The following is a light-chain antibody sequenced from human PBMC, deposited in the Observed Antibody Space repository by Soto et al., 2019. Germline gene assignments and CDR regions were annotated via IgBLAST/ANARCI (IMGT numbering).Light chain of an antibody. CDR1: SSDVGSYNL. CDR3: CSYAGSSTLV. J-gene: IGLJ3*02. CDR2: EVS. V-gene: IGLV2-23*02. Sequence: QSVLTQPASVSGPPGQSITISCTGTSSDVGSYNLVSWYQQHPGKAPKLMIYEVSKRPSGVSNRFSGSKSGNTASLTISGLQAEDEADYYCCSYAGSSTLVFGGGTQLTVL.